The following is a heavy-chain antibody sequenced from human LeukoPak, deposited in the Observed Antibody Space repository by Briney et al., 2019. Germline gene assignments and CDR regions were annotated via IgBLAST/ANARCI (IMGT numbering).Heavy chain of an antibody. CDR3: ARVDSTGYYRGRGPIDY. CDR2: INPNSGGT. Sequence: ASVKVSCKASGYTFSGYYIHWVGQAPGQGLEWMGWINPNSGGTNYAQRFQGRVTMTRDTSISTAYMDLSRLIPDDTAVYYCARVDSTGYYRGRGPIDYWGQGTLVTVSS. J-gene: IGHJ4*02. D-gene: IGHD3-22*01. V-gene: IGHV1-2*02. CDR1: GYTFSGYY.